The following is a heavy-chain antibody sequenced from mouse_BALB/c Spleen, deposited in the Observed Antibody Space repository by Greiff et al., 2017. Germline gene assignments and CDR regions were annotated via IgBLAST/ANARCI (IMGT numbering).Heavy chain of an antibody. CDR2: ILPGSGST. CDR3: ARGGNYGGVYAMDY. Sequence: SGAELMKPGASVKISCKATGYTFSSYWIEWVKQRPGHGLEWIGEILPGSGSTNYNEKFKGKATFTADTSSNTAYMQLSSLTSEDSAVYYCARGGNYGGVYAMDYWGQGTSVTVSS. D-gene: IGHD2-1*01. CDR1: GYTFSSYW. J-gene: IGHJ4*01. V-gene: IGHV1-9*01.